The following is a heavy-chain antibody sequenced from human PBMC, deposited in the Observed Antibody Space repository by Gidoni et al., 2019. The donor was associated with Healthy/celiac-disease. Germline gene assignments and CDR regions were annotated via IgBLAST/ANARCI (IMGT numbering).Heavy chain of an antibody. V-gene: IGHV3-7*01. D-gene: IGHD5-18*01. Sequence: EVQLVESGGGLVQPGGSLRLPCAASGFTFSRYWMSWVRQAPGKGLEWVANIKQDGSEKYYVDSVKGRFTISRDNAKNALYLQMNSLRAEDTAVYYWARGVDTAMVRTNWFDPWGQGTLVTVSS. J-gene: IGHJ5*02. CDR2: IKQDGSEK. CDR3: ARGVDTAMVRTNWFDP. CDR1: GFTFSRYW.